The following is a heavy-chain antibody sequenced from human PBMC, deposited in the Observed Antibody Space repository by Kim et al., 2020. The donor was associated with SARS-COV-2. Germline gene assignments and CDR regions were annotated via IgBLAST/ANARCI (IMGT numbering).Heavy chain of an antibody. CDR2: INPSVGST. V-gene: IGHV1-46*01. J-gene: IGHJ4*02. Sequence: ASVKVSCKASGYTFTSYYMHWVRQAPGQGLEWMGVINPSVGSTSYAQKFQGRVTMTRDTSTSTVYMELSSLRSEDTPVYYCARGHGVGGGYCCGGSCYGFDTWGQGTLVTVSS. CDR1: GYTFTSYY. CDR3: ARGHGVGGGYCCGGSCYGFDT. D-gene: IGHD2-15*01.